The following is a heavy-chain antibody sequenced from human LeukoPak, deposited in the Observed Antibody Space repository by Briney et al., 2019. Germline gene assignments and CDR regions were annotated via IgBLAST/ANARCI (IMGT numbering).Heavy chain of an antibody. V-gene: IGHV4-34*01. J-gene: IGHJ4*02. D-gene: IGHD6-19*01. CDR3: ARDAPGRAVAGNDY. Sequence: PSETLSLTCAVYGGSFSGYYWSWIRQPPGKGLEWIGEINHSGSTNYNPSLKSRVTISVDTSKNQFSLKLSSVTAADTAVYYCARDAPGRAVAGNDYWGQGTLGTVSS. CDR2: INHSGST. CDR1: GGSFSGYY.